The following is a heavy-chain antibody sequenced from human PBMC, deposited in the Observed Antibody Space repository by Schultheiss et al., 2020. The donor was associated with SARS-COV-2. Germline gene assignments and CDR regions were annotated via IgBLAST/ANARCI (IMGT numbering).Heavy chain of an antibody. CDR3: AKPPPSSGFHPYYFDY. J-gene: IGHJ4*02. Sequence: GGSLRLSCAASGFTISTYDMSWVRQAPGKGLEWVSGINWNGGSTGYADSVKGRFTISRDNSKNTLYLQMNSLRAEDTAVYYCAKPPPSSGFHPYYFDYWGQGTLVTVFS. CDR1: GFTISTYD. V-gene: IGHV3-23*01. CDR2: INWNGGST. D-gene: IGHD6-19*01.